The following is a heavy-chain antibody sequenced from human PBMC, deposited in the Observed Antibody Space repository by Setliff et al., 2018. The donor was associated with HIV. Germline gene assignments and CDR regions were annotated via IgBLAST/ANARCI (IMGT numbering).Heavy chain of an antibody. Sequence: PSETLSLTCTVSGGSISSSSYDWGWIRQPPGKGLEWIGEIYHSGSTKYNPSLKSRVTISVDTSKNQFSLKLSSVTAADTAVYYCARGPGGTVPKPLDAFDIWGQGTMVTVSS. J-gene: IGHJ3*02. CDR3: ARGPGGTVPKPLDAFDI. V-gene: IGHV4-39*07. D-gene: IGHD1-1*01. CDR1: GGSISSSSYD. CDR2: IYHSGST.